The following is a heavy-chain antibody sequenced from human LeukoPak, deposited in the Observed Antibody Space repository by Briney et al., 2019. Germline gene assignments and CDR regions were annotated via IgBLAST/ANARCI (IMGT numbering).Heavy chain of an antibody. CDR2: MNPNSGNT. D-gene: IGHD6-19*01. CDR1: GYTFTSYD. CDR3: ARSGGYSSGWYGGDFDY. Sequence: ASVKVSCKASGYTFTSYDINWVRQATGQGLEWMGWMNPNSGNTGYAQKFQGRVTMTRNTSISTAYMKLSSLRSEDTAVYYCARSGGYSSGWYGGDFDYWGQGTLVTVSS. J-gene: IGHJ4*02. V-gene: IGHV1-8*01.